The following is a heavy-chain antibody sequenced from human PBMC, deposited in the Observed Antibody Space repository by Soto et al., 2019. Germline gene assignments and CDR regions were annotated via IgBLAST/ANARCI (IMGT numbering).Heavy chain of an antibody. D-gene: IGHD3-22*01. V-gene: IGHV4-31*03. Sequence: TLSLTCTVSGGSISSGGYYWSWIRQHPGKGLEWIGYIYYSGSTYYNPSLKSRVTISVDTSKNQFSLKLSSVTAADTAVYYCARGGGYYSGGPLGALDIWGQGTMVTVSS. CDR2: IYYSGST. J-gene: IGHJ3*02. CDR3: ARGGGYYSGGPLGALDI. CDR1: GGSISSGGYY.